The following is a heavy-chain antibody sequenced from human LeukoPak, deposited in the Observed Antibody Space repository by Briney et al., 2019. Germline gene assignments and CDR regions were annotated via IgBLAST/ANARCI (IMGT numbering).Heavy chain of an antibody. D-gene: IGHD3-10*01. CDR2: MNHSGST. J-gene: IGHJ1*01. CDR3: ARHGFAGAFQH. CDR1: GGSFSGYY. V-gene: IGHV4-34*01. Sequence: PSETLSLTCAVYGGSFSGYYWSWIRQPPGKGLEWIGEMNHSGSTNYSPSLKSRVIVSVDTSKNQFSLKLTSVTAADTAVYYCARHGFAGAFQHWGQGTPVTVSS.